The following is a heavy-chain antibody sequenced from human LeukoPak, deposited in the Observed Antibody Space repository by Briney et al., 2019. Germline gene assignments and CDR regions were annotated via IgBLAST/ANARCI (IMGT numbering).Heavy chain of an antibody. CDR1: GFTFSSYD. J-gene: IGHJ4*02. CDR3: ARDERSWFYYDSSGLFDY. CDR2: ICTAGDT. Sequence: GGSLRPSCAASGFTFSSYDMHWVRQATGKGLEWVSAICTAGDTYYPGSVKGRFTISRENAKNSLYLQMNSLRAGDTAVYYCARDERSWFYYDSSGLFDYWGQGTLVTVSS. V-gene: IGHV3-13*01. D-gene: IGHD3-22*01.